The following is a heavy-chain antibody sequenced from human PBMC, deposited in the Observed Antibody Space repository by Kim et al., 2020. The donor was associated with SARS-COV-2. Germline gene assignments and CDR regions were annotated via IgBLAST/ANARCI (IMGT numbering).Heavy chain of an antibody. V-gene: IGHV3-49*02. Sequence: YAACVKGRFTISRDDSKTIAYLHMNSLKTEDTAEYYCSRENWEPLSYVDYWGQGILVTVSS. D-gene: IGHD7-27*01. J-gene: IGHJ4*02. CDR3: SRENWEPLSYVDY.